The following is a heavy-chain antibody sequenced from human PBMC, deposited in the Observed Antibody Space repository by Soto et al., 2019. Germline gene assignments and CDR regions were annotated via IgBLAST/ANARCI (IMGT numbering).Heavy chain of an antibody. CDR1: GGSINTFY. D-gene: IGHD5-12*01. Sequence: SETLSLTCTVSGGSINTFYWSWVRQPAGKGLEWSGRIFSSGSTSFNPSLESRVAMSVDTSKKHFSLNLSSVTAADMAVYYCAREGAYSAYNFAHGIQLWSFDFWGQGALVTVSS. V-gene: IGHV4-4*07. J-gene: IGHJ4*02. CDR2: IFSSGST. CDR3: AREGAYSAYNFAHGIQLWSFDF.